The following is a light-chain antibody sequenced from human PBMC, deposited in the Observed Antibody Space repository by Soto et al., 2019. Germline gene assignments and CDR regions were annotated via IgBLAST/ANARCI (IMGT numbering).Light chain of an antibody. J-gene: IGLJ1*01. V-gene: IGLV1-44*01. CDR3: ATWDDSRNGYV. Sequence: QSAVTQPPSASVTPGQRVTISSSGSSSNIGSNTVSWYQQVPGTAPKLRIYDNDERPSGVPGRFSGSKSGTSASLAISGLQSEDEADYYCATWDDSRNGYVLGPGTKVTVL. CDR1: SSNIGSNT. CDR2: DND.